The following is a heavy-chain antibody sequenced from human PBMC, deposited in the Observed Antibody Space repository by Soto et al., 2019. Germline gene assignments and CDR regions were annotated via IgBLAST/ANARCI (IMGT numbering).Heavy chain of an antibody. V-gene: IGHV3-21*01. CDR1: GFTFSSYS. Sequence: EVQLVESGGGLVKPGGSLRLSCAASGFTFSSYSMNWVRQAPGKGLEWVSSISSSSSYIYYADSVKGRFTISRDNAKNSLYLQMNSLRAEDTAVYYCAGESTYYDFWSGYHGWFDPWGPGTLVTVSS. CDR3: AGESTYYDFWSGYHGWFDP. J-gene: IGHJ5*02. D-gene: IGHD3-3*01. CDR2: ISSSSSYI.